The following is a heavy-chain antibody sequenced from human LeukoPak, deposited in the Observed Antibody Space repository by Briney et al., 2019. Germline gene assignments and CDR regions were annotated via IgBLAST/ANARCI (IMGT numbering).Heavy chain of an antibody. CDR3: ARDSRYAKLLIPYFDY. CDR1: GFTFSNYN. V-gene: IGHV3-48*02. Sequence: GGSLRISCAASGFTFSNYNMNWVRQAPGKGLEWVSYITSRSSSIYYADSVKGRFTISRDNAQNSLYLQMNSLRDEDTAVYYCARDSRYAKLLIPYFDYWGQGTLVTVSS. CDR2: ITSRSSSI. J-gene: IGHJ4*02. D-gene: IGHD3-10*01.